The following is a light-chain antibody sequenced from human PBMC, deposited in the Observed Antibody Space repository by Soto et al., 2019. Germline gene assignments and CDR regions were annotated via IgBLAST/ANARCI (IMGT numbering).Light chain of an antibody. CDR2: DAS. CDR3: QQRSNPVT. V-gene: IGKV3-11*01. J-gene: IGKJ5*01. Sequence: EIVLTQSPATLSLSPGERATLSCRASQSVSSYLAWYQQKPGQAPRLLIYDASNRATGIPARFSGSGSGTDFTLTISSLEPEDIAVYDCQQRSNPVTFGQGTRLEIK. CDR1: QSVSSY.